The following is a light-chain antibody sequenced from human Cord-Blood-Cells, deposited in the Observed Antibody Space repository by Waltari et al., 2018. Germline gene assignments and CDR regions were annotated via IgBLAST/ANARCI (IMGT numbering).Light chain of an antibody. V-gene: IGLV1-47*01. J-gene: IGLJ7*01. CDR1: SSNIGSNY. CDR2: RNK. Sequence: QSVLTQPPSASGTLGQGVTISCSGSSSNIGSNYVYWYQERPGTAPKLLIYRNKLRPSGVPDRFSVSKPGTSPSLAINGLRSEGEDDYYCAAWDDSLDVAVFVGGTQLTVL. CDR3: AAWDDSLDVAV.